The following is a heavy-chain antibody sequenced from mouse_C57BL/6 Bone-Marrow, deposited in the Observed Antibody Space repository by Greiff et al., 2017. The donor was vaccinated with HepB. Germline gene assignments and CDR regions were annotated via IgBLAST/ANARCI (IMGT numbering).Heavy chain of an antibody. CDR1: GYTFTSYW. CDR3: ARNPFVLSYYFDY. V-gene: IGHV1-64*01. D-gene: IGHD1-3*01. J-gene: IGHJ2*01. CDR2: IHPNSGST. Sequence: QVQLQQSGAELVKPGASVKLSCKASGYTFTSYWMHWVKQRPGQGLEWIGMIHPNSGSTNYNKKFKSKATLTADKSSSTAYMQLSSLTSEDSAVYYCARNPFVLSYYFDYWGQGTTLTVSS.